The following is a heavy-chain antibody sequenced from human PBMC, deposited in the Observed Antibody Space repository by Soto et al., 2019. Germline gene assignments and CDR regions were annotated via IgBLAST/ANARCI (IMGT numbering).Heavy chain of an antibody. J-gene: IGHJ6*02. D-gene: IGHD5-18*01. CDR2: ISGSGVST. CDR1: GFTFSSYA. Sequence: QPVGSLRPSCAASGFTFSSYAMSWVRQAPGKGLEWVSGISGSGVSTYYADSVKGRFTISRDNSKKTLYVQMNSLRADDTAVYYCAKDQGGSGYSYMNYYYGMDVWGQGTTVTVSS. CDR3: AKDQGGSGYSYMNYYYGMDV. V-gene: IGHV3-23*01.